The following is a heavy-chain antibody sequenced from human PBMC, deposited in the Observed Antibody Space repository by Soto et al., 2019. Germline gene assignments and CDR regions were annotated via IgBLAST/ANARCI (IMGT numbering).Heavy chain of an antibody. Sequence: QVQLVQSGAEVKKPGASVKVSCKASGYTFTSYDINWVRQATGQGLEWMGWMNPNSGSTGYAQKFQGRVTMTRNTSIRTAEMELRSLRSADTAVYYCASEKVGAPDCWGQGTLVTVSS. CDR1: GYTFTSYD. J-gene: IGHJ4*02. V-gene: IGHV1-8*01. CDR3: ASEKVGAPDC. D-gene: IGHD1-26*01. CDR2: MNPNSGST.